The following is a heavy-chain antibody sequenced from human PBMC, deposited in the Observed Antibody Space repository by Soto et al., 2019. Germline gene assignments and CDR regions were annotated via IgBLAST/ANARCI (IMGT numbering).Heavy chain of an antibody. CDR1: GGTFSSYA. V-gene: IGHV1-69*13. D-gene: IGHD3-9*01. CDR3: ARDRAPLRGYDILTGYHAIPYYFDY. Sequence: SVKVSCKASGGTFSSYAISWVRQAPGRGLEWMGGIIPIFGTANYAQKFQGRVTITADESTSTAYMELSSLRSEDTAVYYCARDRAPLRGYDILTGYHAIPYYFDYWGQGTLVTVSS. CDR2: IIPIFGTA. J-gene: IGHJ4*02.